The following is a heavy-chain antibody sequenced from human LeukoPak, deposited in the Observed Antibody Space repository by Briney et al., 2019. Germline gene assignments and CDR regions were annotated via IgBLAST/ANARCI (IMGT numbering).Heavy chain of an antibody. CDR2: VNSDGSNA. CDR3: ARETITAGFDY. Sequence: RGSLRLSCAASGFTFSSYWMHWVRQPPGKGLVWVSRVNSDGSNANYGDSVKGRFTISRDNAKNTLYLQMNSLRAEDTAVYYCARETITAGFDYWGQGTLVTVSS. CDR1: GFTFSSYW. J-gene: IGHJ4*02. V-gene: IGHV3-74*01. D-gene: IGHD1-14*01.